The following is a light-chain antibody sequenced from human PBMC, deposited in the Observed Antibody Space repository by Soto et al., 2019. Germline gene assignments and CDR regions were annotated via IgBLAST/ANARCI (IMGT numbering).Light chain of an antibody. CDR1: QSVSSN. CDR3: QQRSNWPPL. V-gene: IGKV3-11*01. Sequence: EIVMTQSPATLSVSPGERATLSCRASQSVSSNLAWYQQKPGQAPRLLIYDASNRATGIPARFSGSGSGTDFTLTISSLEPEDFAVYYCQQRSNWPPLFGQGTRLEI. CDR2: DAS. J-gene: IGKJ5*01.